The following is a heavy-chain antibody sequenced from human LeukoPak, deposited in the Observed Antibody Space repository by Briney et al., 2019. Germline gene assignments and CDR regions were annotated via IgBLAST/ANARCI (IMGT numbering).Heavy chain of an antibody. CDR3: ARGRWSSGWFDY. V-gene: IGHV4-61*08. CDR2: IYYSGST. Sequence: PSETLSLTCAVSGGSISSGGYSWSWIRQPPGKGLEWIGYIYYSGSTNYNPSPKSRVTISVDTSKNQFSLKLSSVTAADTAVYYCARGRWSSGWFDYWGQGTLVTVSS. D-gene: IGHD6-19*01. CDR1: GGSISSGGYS. J-gene: IGHJ4*02.